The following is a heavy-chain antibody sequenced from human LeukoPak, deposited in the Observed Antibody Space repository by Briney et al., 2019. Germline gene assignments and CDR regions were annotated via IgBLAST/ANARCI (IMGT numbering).Heavy chain of an antibody. CDR3: AREGTSSWRDY. CDR1: GGSISSSSYY. D-gene: IGHD6-13*01. J-gene: IGHJ4*02. CDR2: VYYSGST. Sequence: SETLSLTCTVSGGSISSSSYYWGWIRQPPGKGLEWIGSVYYSGSTYYNPSLKSRVTISVDTSKNQFSLKLSSVTAADTAVYYCAREGTSSWRDYWGQGTLVTVSS. V-gene: IGHV4-39*07.